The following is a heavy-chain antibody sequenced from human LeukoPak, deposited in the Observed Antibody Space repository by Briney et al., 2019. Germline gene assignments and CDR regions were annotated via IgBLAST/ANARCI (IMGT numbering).Heavy chain of an antibody. D-gene: IGHD3-22*01. CDR3: AREVDPNYYDSSGYTAPDY. CDR1: GYTFTDYT. Sequence: GASVKVSCKASGYTFTDYTMHWVRQAPGQRLEWMGWINAGNGNTKYSQKFQGRVTMTRDTSTSTVYMELSSLRSEDTAVYYCAREVDPNYYDSSGYTAPDYWGQGTLVTVSS. CDR2: INAGNGNT. V-gene: IGHV1-3*01. J-gene: IGHJ4*02.